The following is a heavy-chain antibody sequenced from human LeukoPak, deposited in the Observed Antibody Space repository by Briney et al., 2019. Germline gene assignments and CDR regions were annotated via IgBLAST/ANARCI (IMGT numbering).Heavy chain of an antibody. CDR3: ARGDVFSYYFDY. D-gene: IGHD2/OR15-2a*01. CDR2: IYYSGST. V-gene: IGHV4-59*01. Sequence: SETLSLTCTVSGGFTSSYYWSWIRQPPGKELEWIGYIYYSGSTNYNPSLKSRFTISIDTSKNQFSLKLSSVTAADTAVYYCARGDVFSYYFDYWGQGTLVTVSS. J-gene: IGHJ4*02. CDR1: GGFTSSYY.